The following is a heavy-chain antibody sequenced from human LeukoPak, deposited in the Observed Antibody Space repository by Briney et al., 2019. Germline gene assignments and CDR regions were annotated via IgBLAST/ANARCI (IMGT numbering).Heavy chain of an antibody. Sequence: GASVKVSCKASGYTFTSYGISWVRQAPGQGLEWMGWISAYNGNTNYAQKLQGRVTMTTDTSTSTAYMELRSLRSDGMAVYYCARDRENDYGDYSHYFDYWGQGTLVTVSS. CDR3: ARDRENDYGDYSHYFDY. V-gene: IGHV1-18*03. CDR1: GYTFTSYG. J-gene: IGHJ4*02. CDR2: ISAYNGNT. D-gene: IGHD4-17*01.